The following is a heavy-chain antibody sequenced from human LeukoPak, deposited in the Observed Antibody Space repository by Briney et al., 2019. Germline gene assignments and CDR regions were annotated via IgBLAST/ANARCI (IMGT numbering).Heavy chain of an antibody. CDR3: AKDKQWLVRYFDY. J-gene: IGHJ4*02. V-gene: IGHV3-23*01. CDR2: ISVIGGST. D-gene: IGHD6-19*01. CDR1: GFTFSSYG. Sequence: GGSLRLSCAASGFTFSSYGMSWVRQAPGKWLEWVSAISVIGGSTYYADSVKGRFTISRDNSKNTLYLQMNSLRAEDTAVYYCAKDKQWLVRYFDYWGQGTLVTVSS.